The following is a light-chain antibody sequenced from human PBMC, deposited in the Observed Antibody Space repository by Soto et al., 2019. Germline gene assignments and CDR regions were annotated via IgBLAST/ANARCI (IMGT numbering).Light chain of an antibody. Sequence: DIQMTQSPSSLSASVGDRVTITCRASQSISTYLTWYQQKPGKAPKLLIYAASTLQGGVPSRFSGSGSGTDFTLIISSLQPEDFATYYCQQSYTSPWTFGQGTKVDNK. V-gene: IGKV1-39*01. CDR1: QSISTY. J-gene: IGKJ1*01. CDR2: AAS. CDR3: QQSYTSPWT.